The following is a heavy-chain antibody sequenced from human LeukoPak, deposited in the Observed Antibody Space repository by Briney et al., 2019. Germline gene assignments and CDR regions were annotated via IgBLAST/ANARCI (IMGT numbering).Heavy chain of an antibody. CDR1: GGSISSGSYY. CDR2: IYTSGST. V-gene: IGHV4-61*02. D-gene: IGHD3-22*01. J-gene: IGHJ4*02. Sequence: SETLSLTCTVSGGSISSGSYYWSWIRQPAGKGLEWIGRIYTSGSTNYNPSLKSRVTISVDTSKNQFSLKLSSVTAADTAVYYCARLDQPYYDSSGYPSVVKGVGYWGQGTLVTVSS. CDR3: ARLDQPYYDSSGYPSVVKGVGY.